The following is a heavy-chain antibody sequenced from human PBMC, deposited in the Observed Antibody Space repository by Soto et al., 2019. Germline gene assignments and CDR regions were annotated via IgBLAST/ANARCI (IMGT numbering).Heavy chain of an antibody. D-gene: IGHD3-22*01. CDR2: ISSSSSTI. Sequence: EVQLVESGGGLVQPGGSLRLSCAASGLTFSSYSMNWVRQAPRKGLEWVSYISSSSSTIYYADSVKGRFTISRDNAKNSLYLQMNSLRDEDTAVYYCARGDNDSSGYYSLNWFDPWGQGTLGTVSS. J-gene: IGHJ5*02. CDR3: ARGDNDSSGYYSLNWFDP. CDR1: GLTFSSYS. V-gene: IGHV3-48*02.